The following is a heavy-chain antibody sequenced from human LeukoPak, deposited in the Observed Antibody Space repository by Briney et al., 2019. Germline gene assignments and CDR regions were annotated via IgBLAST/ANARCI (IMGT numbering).Heavy chain of an antibody. D-gene: IGHD2-2*01. J-gene: IGHJ5*02. CDR3: ARRGCGSTRCNNWFDP. CDR2: IYPGDSDT. CDR1: GYNVAKYW. Sequence: GESLSISCNGSGYNVAKYWIVWVRQMPANRLEWMGIIYPGDSDTRYSPSFQGQVTISVDKSIDTAYVQWSSLKASDTAIYYCARRGCGSTRCNNWFDPWGQGTLVTVSS. V-gene: IGHV5-51*01.